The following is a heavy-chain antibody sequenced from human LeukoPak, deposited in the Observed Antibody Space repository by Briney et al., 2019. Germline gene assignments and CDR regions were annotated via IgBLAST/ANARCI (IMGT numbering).Heavy chain of an antibody. D-gene: IGHD3-22*01. CDR2: ISYDGSNK. J-gene: IGHJ4*02. Sequence: PGRSLRLSCAASGFTFSSYGMHWVRQAPGKGLEWVAVISYDGSNKYYADSVKGRFTISRDNSKNTLYLQMNSLRAEDTAAYYCAKDIRYDSSGYYIDYWGQGTLVTVSS. CDR1: GFTFSSYG. CDR3: AKDIRYDSSGYYIDY. V-gene: IGHV3-30*18.